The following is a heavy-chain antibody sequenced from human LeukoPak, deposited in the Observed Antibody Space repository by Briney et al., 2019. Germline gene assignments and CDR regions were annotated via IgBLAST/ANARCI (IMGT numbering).Heavy chain of an antibody. D-gene: IGHD3-22*01. CDR2: IYYSGST. CDR1: GGSISSGGYY. V-gene: IGHV4-31*03. CDR3: ARHRKPYYYDSKASDAFDI. Sequence: SETLSLTCTVSGGSISSGGYYWSWIRQHPGKGLEWIGYIYYSGSTYYNPSLKSRVTISVDTSKNQFSLKLSSVIAADTAVYYCARHRKPYYYDSKASDAFDIWGQGTMVTVSS. J-gene: IGHJ3*02.